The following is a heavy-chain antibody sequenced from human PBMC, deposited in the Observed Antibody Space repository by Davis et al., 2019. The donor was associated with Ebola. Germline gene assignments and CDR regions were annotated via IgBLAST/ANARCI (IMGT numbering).Heavy chain of an antibody. CDR2: INPNDGRT. J-gene: IGHJ4*02. D-gene: IGHD1-26*01. V-gene: IGHV1-46*01. CDR1: GYTFTNYY. Sequence: ASVKVSCKASGYTFTNYYMHWVRQAPGQGLEWMGMINPNDGRTIYAQKFQGRVTVTRDTSTTTVFMELRNLRSDDTAVYWCARGEGAPDYWGQGTLVTVSS. CDR3: ARGEGAPDY.